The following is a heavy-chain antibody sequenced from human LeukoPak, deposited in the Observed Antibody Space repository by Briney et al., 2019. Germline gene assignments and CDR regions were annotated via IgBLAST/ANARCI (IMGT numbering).Heavy chain of an antibody. CDR3: TTLTMVRGVIGGNWFDP. V-gene: IGHV3-15*01. D-gene: IGHD3-10*01. J-gene: IGHJ5*02. CDR2: IKSKIDGGTT. Sequence: PGGSLRLSCAASGFTFSDAWMSWVRQAPGKGLEWVGRIKSKIDGGTTDYAAPVKGRFTISRDDSKNTLYLQMNSLKTEDTAVYYCTTLTMVRGVIGGNWFDPWGQGTLVTASS. CDR1: GFTFSDAW.